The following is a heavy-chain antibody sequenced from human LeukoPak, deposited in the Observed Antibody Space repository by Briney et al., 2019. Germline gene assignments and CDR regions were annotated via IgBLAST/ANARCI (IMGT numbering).Heavy chain of an antibody. CDR3: ASRYSPFEF. Sequence: GGSLRLSCAASGFTFSDYYMSWIRQAPGKGLEWVSYISGSGDTTFYADSVKGRFTISRDNAKNSLYLQMSSLRAEDTAVYYCASRYSPFEFWGQGALVTVSS. D-gene: IGHD5-18*01. CDR1: GFTFSDYY. V-gene: IGHV3-11*04. CDR2: ISGSGDTT. J-gene: IGHJ4*02.